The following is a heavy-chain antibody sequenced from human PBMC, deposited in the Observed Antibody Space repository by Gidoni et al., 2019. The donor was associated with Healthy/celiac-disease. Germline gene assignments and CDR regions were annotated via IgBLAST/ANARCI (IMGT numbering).Heavy chain of an antibody. CDR3: ARAGVYQLLRGSVGYFDL. V-gene: IGHV4-31*03. Sequence: GKPSQTLSLTCTVSGGSISSGGYYWSWIRQHPGKGLEWSGYIYYSGRTYYNPSLKSRVTISVDTSKNQFSLKLSSVTAADTAVYYCARAGVYQLLRGSVGYFDLWGRGTLVTVSS. CDR1: GGSISSGGYY. J-gene: IGHJ2*01. D-gene: IGHD2-2*01. CDR2: IYYSGRT.